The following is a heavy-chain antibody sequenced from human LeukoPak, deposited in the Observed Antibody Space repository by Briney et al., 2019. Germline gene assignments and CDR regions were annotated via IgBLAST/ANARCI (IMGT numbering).Heavy chain of an antibody. J-gene: IGHJ1*01. D-gene: IGHD6-6*01. Sequence: GSLRLSCAASGFTFSSYAMSWVRQAPGKGLEWVSAISGSGGSTYYADSVKGRFTISRDNSKNTLHLQMNSLRAEDTAVYYCATFLAVIAARDSLYFQHWGQGTLVSVSS. CDR1: GFTFSSYA. CDR3: ATFLAVIAARDSLYFQH. V-gene: IGHV3-23*01. CDR2: ISGSGGST.